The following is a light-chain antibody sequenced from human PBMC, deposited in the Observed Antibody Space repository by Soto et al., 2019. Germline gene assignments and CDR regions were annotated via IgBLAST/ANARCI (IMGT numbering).Light chain of an antibody. Sequence: EIVMTQSPATLSVSPGERATLSCRASQSVSNNLAWYQQIPGQAPRLLIYGASTRATDIPARFSGSGSGTEFTLTISSLQSEDFAVYYCQQYNNWPRTFGPGTKVETK. CDR1: QSVSNN. V-gene: IGKV3-15*01. CDR2: GAS. J-gene: IGKJ3*01. CDR3: QQYNNWPRT.